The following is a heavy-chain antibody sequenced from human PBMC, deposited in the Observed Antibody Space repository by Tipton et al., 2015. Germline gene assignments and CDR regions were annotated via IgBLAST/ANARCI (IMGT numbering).Heavy chain of an antibody. D-gene: IGHD5-18*01. CDR2: ITHSGST. J-gene: IGHJ4*02. CDR1: GGSFSTYY. Sequence: TLSLTCAVSGGSFSTYYWSWIRQPPGKGLEWIAEITHSGSTNYNPSLKSRVTISVDTSKNQFSLKLNSVTAADTAVYYCAQTNTPTFYFDSWGQGTLVTVSS. V-gene: IGHV4-34*01. CDR3: AQTNTPTFYFDS.